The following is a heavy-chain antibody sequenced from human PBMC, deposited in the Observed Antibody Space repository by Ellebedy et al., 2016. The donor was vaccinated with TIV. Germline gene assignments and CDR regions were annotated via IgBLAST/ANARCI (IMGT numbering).Heavy chain of an antibody. V-gene: IGHV3-23*01. CDR1: GFTFSTYA. Sequence: PGGSLRLSCAASGFTFSTYAMNWVRHAPGKGLEWISGISGSGGVTYYADSVRGRITISRDNSKNTLYLQMNSRRVDDTAVYFCAQDRVQRPMDVWGQGTTVTVSS. CDR2: ISGSGGVT. CDR3: AQDRVQRPMDV. J-gene: IGHJ6*02.